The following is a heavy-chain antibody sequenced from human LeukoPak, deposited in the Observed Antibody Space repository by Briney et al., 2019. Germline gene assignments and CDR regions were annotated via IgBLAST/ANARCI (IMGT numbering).Heavy chain of an antibody. CDR2: IYPGDSDT. J-gene: IGHJ6*03. Sequence: GESLKISCKGSGYSFTNYWIGWVRQMPGKGLEWMGIIYPGDSDTRYSPSFQGQVTISVDKSISTAYLQWSSLKASDTAMYYCARHIVVTYCSGGSCHSGDYYYYMDVWGKGTTVTVSS. V-gene: IGHV5-51*01. CDR3: ARHIVVTYCSGGSCHSGDYYYYMDV. CDR1: GYSFTNYW. D-gene: IGHD2-15*01.